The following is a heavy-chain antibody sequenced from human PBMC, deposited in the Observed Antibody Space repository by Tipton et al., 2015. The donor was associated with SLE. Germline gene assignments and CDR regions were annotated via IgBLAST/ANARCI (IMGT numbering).Heavy chain of an antibody. V-gene: IGHV5-51*03. CDR3: ASHGVEKAISNREYDY. D-gene: IGHD2/OR15-2a*01. CDR2: VYPGDFDT. Sequence: QLVQSGAEVRKPGESLRISCKASGYTFATYSIAWVRQMPGKGLEYMGIVYPGDFDTRYSPSFQGQVTISADESLSTVYLQWNSLEAADTATYFCASHGVEKAISNREYDYWGQGTLVTVSS. J-gene: IGHJ4*02. CDR1: GYTFATYS.